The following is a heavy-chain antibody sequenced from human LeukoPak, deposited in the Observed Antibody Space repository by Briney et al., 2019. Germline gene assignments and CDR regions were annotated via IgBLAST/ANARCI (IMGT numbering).Heavy chain of an antibody. V-gene: IGHV3-9*03. CDR3: AKSAGFSSGGVFDI. J-gene: IGHJ3*02. Sequence: GGSLRLSCAASGFTFDDYAMHWVRQAPGKGLEWVSGITWDSTGVGYVDSVKGRFTMSRDNAKNSVYLQMDSLRVEDMALYYCAKSAGFSSGGVFDIWGQGTMVTVSS. D-gene: IGHD3-22*01. CDR1: GFTFDDYA. CDR2: ITWDSTGV.